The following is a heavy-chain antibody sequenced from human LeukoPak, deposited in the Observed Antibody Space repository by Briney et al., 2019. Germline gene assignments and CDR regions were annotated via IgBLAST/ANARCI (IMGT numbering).Heavy chain of an antibody. CDR2: IYTSGST. CDR3: ARDDGGAAYYYDSSGPR. J-gene: IGHJ4*02. D-gene: IGHD3-22*01. V-gene: IGHV4-61*02. CDR1: GGSISSGSYY. Sequence: SETLSLTCTVSGGSISSGSYYWSWIRQPAGKGLEWIGRIYTSGSTNYNPSLKSRVTISVDTSKNQFSLKLSSVTAADTAVYYCARDDGGAAYYYDSSGPRWGQGTLVTVSS.